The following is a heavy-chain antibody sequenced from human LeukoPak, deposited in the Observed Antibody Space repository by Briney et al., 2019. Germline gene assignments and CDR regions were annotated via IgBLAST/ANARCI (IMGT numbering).Heavy chain of an antibody. CDR2: IFYSGST. J-gene: IGHJ4*02. D-gene: IGHD6-13*01. CDR1: GASISSYY. Sequence: LETLSLTCTVSGASISSYYWSWIRQPPGKGLEWIGYIFYSGSTLYNPTLQSRVTISVDTSKNLFSLKLTSVTAADTAVYYCASGPYPAAGTDHQFDYWGQGTLVTVSS. CDR3: ASGPYPAAGTDHQFDY. V-gene: IGHV4-59*01.